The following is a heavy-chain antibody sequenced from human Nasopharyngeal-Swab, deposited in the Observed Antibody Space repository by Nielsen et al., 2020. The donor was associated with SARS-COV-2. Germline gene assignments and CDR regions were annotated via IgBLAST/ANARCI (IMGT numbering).Heavy chain of an antibody. D-gene: IGHD6-13*01. J-gene: IGHJ4*02. CDR3: ARHGGTIAAAGAPFDY. Sequence: SETLSLTCAVYGGSFSSYYWGWIRQPPGKGLEWIGSIYYSGSTYYNPSLKSRVTISVDTSKNQFSLKLSSVTAADTAVYYCARHGGTIAAAGAPFDYWGQGTLVTVSS. CDR2: IYYSGST. V-gene: IGHV4-39*01. CDR1: GGSFSSYY.